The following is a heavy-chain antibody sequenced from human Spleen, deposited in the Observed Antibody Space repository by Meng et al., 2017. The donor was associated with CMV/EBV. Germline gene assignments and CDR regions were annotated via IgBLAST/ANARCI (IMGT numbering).Heavy chain of an antibody. CDR2: IYTSGST. CDR1: GGSISSYY. J-gene: IGHJ5*02. CDR3: AREPQFDFWSGYRGGWFDP. Sequence: QWQLQESGPGLVKPSETLSLTCTVSGGSISSYYGSWIRQPAGKGLEWIGRIYTSGSTNYNPSLKSRVTMSVDTSKNQFSLKLSSVTAADTAVYYCAREPQFDFWSGYRGGWFDPWGQGTLVTVSS. V-gene: IGHV4-4*07. D-gene: IGHD3-3*01.